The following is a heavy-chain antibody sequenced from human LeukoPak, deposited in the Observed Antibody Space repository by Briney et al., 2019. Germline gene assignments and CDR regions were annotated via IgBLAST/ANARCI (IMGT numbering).Heavy chain of an antibody. Sequence: GGSLRLSCATSGFTSSDVWMNWVRQAPGKGLEWVGRIKTKTDGGTVDYAAPVKGRFIISRDDPTASLYLQMSSLRTEDTAVYYCTTSVYWGQGILVTVSS. D-gene: IGHD5/OR15-5a*01. J-gene: IGHJ4*02. CDR1: GFTSSDVW. CDR2: IKTKTDGGTV. V-gene: IGHV3-15*01. CDR3: TTSVY.